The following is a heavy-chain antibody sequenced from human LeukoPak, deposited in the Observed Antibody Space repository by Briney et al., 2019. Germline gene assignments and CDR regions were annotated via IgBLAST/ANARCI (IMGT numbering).Heavy chain of an antibody. CDR3: ARLAELPMGGNAFDI. Sequence: SETLSLTCTVSGYSISSGYYWGWLRQPPGKGLEWIGSIYHSGSTYYNPSLKSRVTISVDTSKNQFSLKLSSVTAADTAVYYCARLAELPMGGNAFDIWGQGTMVTVSS. CDR1: GYSISSGYY. CDR2: IYHSGST. V-gene: IGHV4-38-2*02. D-gene: IGHD1-26*01. J-gene: IGHJ3*02.